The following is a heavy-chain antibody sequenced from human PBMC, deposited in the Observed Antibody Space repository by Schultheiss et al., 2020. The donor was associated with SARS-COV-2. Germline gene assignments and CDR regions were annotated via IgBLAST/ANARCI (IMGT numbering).Heavy chain of an antibody. D-gene: IGHD3-3*01. V-gene: IGHV4-61*02. CDR3: ARESASYDFWSGYYRGNYYYYMDV. Sequence: SQTLSLTCTVSGGSIRSGSYYWSWIRQPAGKGLEWIGRIYTSGSTNYNPSLKSRVTISVDTSKNQFSLKLSSVTAADTAVYYCARESASYDFWSGYYRGNYYYYMDVWGKGTTVTVSS. CDR2: IYTSGST. CDR1: GGSIRSGSYY. J-gene: IGHJ6*03.